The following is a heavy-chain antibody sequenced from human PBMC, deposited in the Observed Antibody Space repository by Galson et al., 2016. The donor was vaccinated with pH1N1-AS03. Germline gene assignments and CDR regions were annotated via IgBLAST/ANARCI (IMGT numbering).Heavy chain of an antibody. CDR3: ARGPVSYANYWFPPPDC. J-gene: IGHJ4*02. CDR1: GFTFSSYA. Sequence: SLRLSCAVGGFTFSSYAMFWVRQAPGKGLEYVSVISGNGFSTYYANSVKDRLTVSRDNSKNTLYLQMGSLRVEDMAVYYCARGPVSYANYWFPPPDCWGQGTLVTVSS. D-gene: IGHD4/OR15-4a*01. CDR2: ISGNGFST. V-gene: IGHV3-64*01.